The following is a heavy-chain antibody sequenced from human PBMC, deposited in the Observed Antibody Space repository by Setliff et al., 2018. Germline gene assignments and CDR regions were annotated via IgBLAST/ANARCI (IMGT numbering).Heavy chain of an antibody. CDR2: ISGSGGST. D-gene: IGHD6-6*01. Sequence: GGSLRLSCAASGFTFSRYWMSWVRQAPGKGLEWVSAISGSGGSTYYADSVKGRFTISRDNSKNTLYLQMNSLAAEDTAVFYCVRLAGQLGQTRSNYYYYYYMDVWGKGTTVTV. V-gene: IGHV3-23*01. CDR3: VRLAGQLGQTRSNYYYYYYMDV. J-gene: IGHJ6*03. CDR1: GFTFSRYW.